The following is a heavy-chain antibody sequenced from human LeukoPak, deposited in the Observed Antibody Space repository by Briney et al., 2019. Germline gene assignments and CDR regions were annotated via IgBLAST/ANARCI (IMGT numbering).Heavy chain of an antibody. D-gene: IGHD2-15*01. Sequence: KTSETLSLNCTVSGGSISSSSYYWGWIRQPPGKGLEWIGSIYYSGSTNYNPSLKSRVTISVDTSKTQISLKLTSVTAADTAVYYCARYCSGSDCYSMNGFGVWGQGTMVTVSS. V-gene: IGHV4-39*07. CDR1: GGSISSSSYY. J-gene: IGHJ3*01. CDR2: IYYSGST. CDR3: ARYCSGSDCYSMNGFGV.